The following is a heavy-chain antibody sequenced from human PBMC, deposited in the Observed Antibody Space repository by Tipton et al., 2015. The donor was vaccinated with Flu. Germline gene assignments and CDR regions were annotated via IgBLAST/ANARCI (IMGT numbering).Heavy chain of an antibody. V-gene: IGHV3-9*01. CDR1: GFTFDDYA. Sequence: SLRLSCAASGFTFDDYAMHWVRQAPGRGLEWVSGISWNSGSIGYADSVKGRFTISRDNAKNSLYLQMNSLRAEDTALYYCAKASNWNHSPPNYFDYWGQGTLVTVSS. D-gene: IGHD1-14*01. CDR3: AKASNWNHSPPNYFDY. J-gene: IGHJ4*02. CDR2: ISWNSGSI.